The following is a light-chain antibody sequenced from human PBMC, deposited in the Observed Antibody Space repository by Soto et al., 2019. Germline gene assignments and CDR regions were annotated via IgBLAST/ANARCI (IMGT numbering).Light chain of an antibody. Sequence: QSALTQPPSVSGSPGQSVTISCTGTSSDIAKYNRVSWYQLPPGTAPKLMIYEVTNRPSGVPDRFSGSKSANTASLTISGLQAEDEADYYCASYTTSDTYVFGTGTKLTVL. CDR1: SSDIAKYNR. J-gene: IGLJ1*01. CDR3: ASYTTSDTYV. V-gene: IGLV2-18*02. CDR2: EVT.